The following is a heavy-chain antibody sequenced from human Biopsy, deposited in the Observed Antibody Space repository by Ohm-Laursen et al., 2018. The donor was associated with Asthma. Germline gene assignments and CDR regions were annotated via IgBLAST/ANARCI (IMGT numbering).Heavy chain of an antibody. D-gene: IGHD6-19*01. CDR3: ARCQVGYSSGWSLLLKKIYYSGMDV. V-gene: IGHV1-69*06. CDR1: GGTFSNFA. J-gene: IGHJ6*02. CDR2: IITAFGTT. Sequence: GASVKVSCKAPGGTFSNFAISWVRQTPGQGLEWLGGIITAFGTTNYAQKFQGRVTITADKSTSTAYMEVTSLRSEDTAIYYCARCQVGYSSGWSLLLKKIYYSGMDVWGQGTAVTVSS.